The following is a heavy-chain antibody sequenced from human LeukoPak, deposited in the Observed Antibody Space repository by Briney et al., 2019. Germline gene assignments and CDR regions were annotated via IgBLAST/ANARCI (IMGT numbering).Heavy chain of an antibody. CDR1: GFTFSAYN. Sequence: GESLRLSCAASGFTFSAYNMNWVRRAPGKGLEWVANIKQDGSEKYYVDSVKGRFTISRDNAKNSLYLQMNSLRAEDTAVYYCARLVGYSSGWSDYWGQGILVTVSS. CDR3: ARLVGYSSGWSDY. D-gene: IGHD6-19*01. J-gene: IGHJ4*02. V-gene: IGHV3-7*01. CDR2: IKQDGSEK.